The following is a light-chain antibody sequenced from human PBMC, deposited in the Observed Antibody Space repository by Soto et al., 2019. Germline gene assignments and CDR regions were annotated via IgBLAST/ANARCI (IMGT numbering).Light chain of an antibody. V-gene: IGLV2-14*01. CDR1: RSEDCCYNY. J-gene: IGLJ1*01. CDR2: DVS. CDR3: SSYTSSSTSRV. Sequence: QSALTQPASVSGSPGQSITISCTENRSEDCCYNYVSWYQQHPGKAPIFLIYDVSIRPSGVSIRFSGSKSGNTASLTIFGLQAEDEADYYCSSYTSSSTSRVFGTGTKVTVL.